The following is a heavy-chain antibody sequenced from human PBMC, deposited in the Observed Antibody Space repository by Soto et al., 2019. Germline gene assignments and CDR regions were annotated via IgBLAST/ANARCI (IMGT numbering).Heavy chain of an antibody. CDR1: GGSINNHY. Sequence: QVQLQESGPGLVKPSETLSLTCTVSGGSINNHYWSWIRQPPGQGLEWIGYIYYSGSTNYNPSLKSRVTMPVDTSKNQFSLKLSSLTAADTAIYYCARANWFFDYWGQGTLVTVSS. D-gene: IGHD7-27*01. CDR3: ARANWFFDY. J-gene: IGHJ4*02. CDR2: IYYSGST. V-gene: IGHV4-59*11.